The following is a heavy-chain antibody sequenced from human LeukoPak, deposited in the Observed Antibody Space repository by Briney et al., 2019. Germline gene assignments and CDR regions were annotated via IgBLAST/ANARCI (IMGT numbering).Heavy chain of an antibody. CDR3: ARGMTYYDFWSGYYQLPYYFDY. CDR2: MNPNSGNT. J-gene: IGHJ4*02. Sequence: ASMKVSCKASGYTFTSYDINWVRQATGQGLEWMGWMNPNSGNTGYAQKFQGRVTITRNTSISTAYMELSSLRSEDTAVYYCARGMTYYDFWSGYYQLPYYFDYWGQGTLVTVSS. CDR1: GYTFTSYD. V-gene: IGHV1-8*03. D-gene: IGHD3-3*01.